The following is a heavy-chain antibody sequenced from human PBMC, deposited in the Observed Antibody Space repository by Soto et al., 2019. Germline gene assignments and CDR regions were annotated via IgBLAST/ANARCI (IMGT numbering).Heavy chain of an antibody. CDR1: GGSISSGGYS. V-gene: IGHV4-30-2*01. CDR2: IYHSGST. Sequence: SETLSLTCAVSGGSISSGGYSWSWIRQPPGKGLEWIGYIYHSGSTYYNPSLKSRVTISVDTSKNQFSLKLSSVTAADTAVYYCARRSADEYDYYYYMDVWGKGTTVTVSS. CDR3: ARRSADEYDYYYYMDV. J-gene: IGHJ6*03.